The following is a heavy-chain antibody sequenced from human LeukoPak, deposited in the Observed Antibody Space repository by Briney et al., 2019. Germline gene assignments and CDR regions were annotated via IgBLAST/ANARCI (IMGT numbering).Heavy chain of an antibody. CDR1: GLDLSTYE. J-gene: IGHJ5*02. V-gene: IGHV3-48*03. Sequence: GGSLRLSCAASGLDLSTYEMNWVRQAPGKGLEWIADITISGHTKNYADSVKGRFSISSDNARTSLYLQMHSLRVEDTGVYYCARGDPHADLWGQGTLVTASS. D-gene: IGHD5-24*01. CDR2: ITISGHTK. CDR3: ARGDPHADL.